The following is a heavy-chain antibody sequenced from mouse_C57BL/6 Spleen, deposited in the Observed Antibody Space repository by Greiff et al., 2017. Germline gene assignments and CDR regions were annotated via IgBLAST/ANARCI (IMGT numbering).Heavy chain of an antibody. CDR1: GYTFTSYW. J-gene: IGHJ4*01. CDR2: INPSSGYT. Sequence: VQLQQSGAELAKPGASVKLSCKASGYTFTSYWMHWVKQRPGQGLEWIGYINPSSGYTKYNQKFKDKATLTAAKSSSTAYMQLSSLTYEDSAVYYCESYYSNYDAMDYWGQGTSVTVSS. CDR3: ESYYSNYDAMDY. V-gene: IGHV1-7*01. D-gene: IGHD2-5*01.